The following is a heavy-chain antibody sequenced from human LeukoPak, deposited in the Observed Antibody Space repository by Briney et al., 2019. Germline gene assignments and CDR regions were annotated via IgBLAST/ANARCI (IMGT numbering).Heavy chain of an antibody. CDR2: ISYDGSNK. J-gene: IGHJ6*02. D-gene: IGHD3-3*02. CDR3: AKDLAFKANWDYYGMDV. CDR1: GFTFSSYG. Sequence: GGSLRLSCAASGFTFSSYGMHWVRQAPGKGLGWVAVISYDGSNKYYADSVKGRFTTSRDNSKNTLYLQMNSLRAEDTAVYYCAKDLAFKANWDYYGMDVWGQGTTVTVSS. V-gene: IGHV3-30*18.